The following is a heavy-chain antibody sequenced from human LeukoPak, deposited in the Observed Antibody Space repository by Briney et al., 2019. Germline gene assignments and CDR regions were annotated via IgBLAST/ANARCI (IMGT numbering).Heavy chain of an antibody. CDR2: VYYSGST. V-gene: IGHV4-59*01. CDR1: GGSISSYY. J-gene: IGHJ5*02. CDR3: ARGYNWFDP. Sequence: SETLSLTCTVSGGSISSYYWSWIRQPPGKGLEWIGYVYYSGSTNSNPSLKSRVTISVDTSKNQFPLKVSSVTAADTAIYYCARGYNWFDPWGQGTLVTVSS.